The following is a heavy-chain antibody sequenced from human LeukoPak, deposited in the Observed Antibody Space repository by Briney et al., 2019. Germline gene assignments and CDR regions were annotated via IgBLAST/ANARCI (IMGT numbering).Heavy chain of an antibody. D-gene: IGHD3-3*01. V-gene: IGHV4-30-4*01. CDR1: GGSISSSSYY. Sequence: KTSETLSLTCTVSGGSISSSSYYWSWIRQRPGKGLEWIGYIYYSGSTYYNPSLKSRVTISVDTSKNQFSLKLSSVTAADTAVYYCARALNVLEWLPMHGSLNAFDIWGQGTMVTVSS. J-gene: IGHJ3*02. CDR3: ARALNVLEWLPMHGSLNAFDI. CDR2: IYYSGST.